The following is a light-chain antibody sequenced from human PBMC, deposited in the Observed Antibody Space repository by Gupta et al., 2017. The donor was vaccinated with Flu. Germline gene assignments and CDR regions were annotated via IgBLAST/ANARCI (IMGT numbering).Light chain of an antibody. CDR2: DVT. Sequence: QSALTQPRSVSGSPGQSVTLSCTGSGSDIGAYDYVSWFQQHPGKAPKLIIYDVTKRSSGVPARFSGSKSANTASLTISALQAEDEADYHCCSFAGSYTLVFGGGTKLTVL. V-gene: IGLV2-11*01. J-gene: IGLJ2*01. CDR1: GSDIGAYDY. CDR3: CSFAGSYTLV.